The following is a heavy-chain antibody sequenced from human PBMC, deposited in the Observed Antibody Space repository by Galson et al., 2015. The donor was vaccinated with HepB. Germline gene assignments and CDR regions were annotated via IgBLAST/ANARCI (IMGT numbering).Heavy chain of an antibody. CDR1: GFTFSRYW. J-gene: IGHJ4*02. V-gene: IGHV3-7*03. CDR2: IKQDGREQ. D-gene: IGHD6-19*01. CDR3: ARDFIAVGRGPEY. Sequence: SLRLSCAASGFTFSRYWMSWVRQAPGKGLEWVANIKQDGREQYYVDSVKGRFTTSRDNAKNSLYLQMNSLRAEDTAVYYCARDFIAVGRGPEYWGQGALVTVSS.